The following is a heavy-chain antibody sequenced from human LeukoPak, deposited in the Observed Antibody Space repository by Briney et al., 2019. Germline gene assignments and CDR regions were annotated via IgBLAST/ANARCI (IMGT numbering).Heavy chain of an antibody. CDR3: ARSLPGDGRYFDY. CDR1: GGSFSGYY. Sequence: SESLSLTCTVYGGSFSGYYGSWIRQPPGRGLEWIGEIYHTGTTYYNPSLESRVTISLDTSRNQLSLKPSSVTAADTAVYFCARSLPGDGRYFDYWGQGTLVTVSS. CDR2: IYHTGTT. D-gene: IGHD7-27*01. J-gene: IGHJ4*02. V-gene: IGHV4-34*01.